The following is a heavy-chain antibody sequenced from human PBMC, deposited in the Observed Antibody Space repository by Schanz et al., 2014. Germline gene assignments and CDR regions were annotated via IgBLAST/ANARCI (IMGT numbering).Heavy chain of an antibody. CDR2: ISGRDGST. D-gene: IGHD2-2*03. V-gene: IGHV3-23*01. J-gene: IGHJ4*02. CDR1: GFTFRGYA. CDR3: ARAGYCTSVSCSLFVSDY. Sequence: EVQLLESGGGLVQPGGSLRLSCAASGFTFRGYAMSWVRQAPGKGLEWVSVISGRDGSTYYADSVRGRFTISRDNSKNTLYLQMNSLRAEDTAVYYCARAGYCTSVSCSLFVSDYWGQGTLVTVSS.